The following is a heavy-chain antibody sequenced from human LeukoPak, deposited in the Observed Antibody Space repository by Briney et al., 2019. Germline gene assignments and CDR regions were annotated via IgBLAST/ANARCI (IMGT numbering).Heavy chain of an antibody. J-gene: IGHJ5*02. Sequence: GSVKVSCKASGYTFTSYDINWVRQAAGQGLEWMGWMNPNSGNTGYAQKFQGRVTMTRNTSISTAYMELSRLRSDDTAVYYCARVKTRGYMVRGVSAFDPWGQGTLVTVS. CDR2: MNPNSGNT. CDR3: ARVKTRGYMVRGVSAFDP. V-gene: IGHV1-8*01. D-gene: IGHD3-10*01. CDR1: GYTFTSYD.